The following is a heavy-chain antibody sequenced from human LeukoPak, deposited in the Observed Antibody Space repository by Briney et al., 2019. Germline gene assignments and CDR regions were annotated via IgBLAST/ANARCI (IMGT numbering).Heavy chain of an antibody. V-gene: IGHV3-30*18. D-gene: IGHD1-26*01. CDR1: GLTFSSYG. Sequence: GGPLRLSCTTTGLTFSSYGMHWARQVQGKGAEWVAVISSDDSRNHSAASVKGRFIITRNNTKNTLYLQMNSLRAEDAAVYYCAKDLTGGNYYLDYWGQGTLVTVSS. CDR3: AKDLTGGNYYLDY. J-gene: IGHJ4*02. CDR2: ISSDDSRN.